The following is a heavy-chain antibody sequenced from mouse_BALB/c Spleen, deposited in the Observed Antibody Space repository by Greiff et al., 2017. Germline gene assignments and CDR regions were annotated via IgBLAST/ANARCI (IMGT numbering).Heavy chain of an antibody. CDR3: TRDLDYYGSSSFAY. CDR1: GYSFTSYW. V-gene: IGHV1-5*01. CDR2: IYPGNSDT. D-gene: IGHD1-1*01. J-gene: IGHJ3*01. Sequence: EVQGVESGTVLARPGASVKMSCKASGYSFTSYWMHWVKQRPGQGLEWIGAIYPGNSDTSYNQKFKGKAKLTAVTSASTAYMELSSLTNEDSAVYYCTRDLDYYGSSSFAYWGQGTLVTVSA.